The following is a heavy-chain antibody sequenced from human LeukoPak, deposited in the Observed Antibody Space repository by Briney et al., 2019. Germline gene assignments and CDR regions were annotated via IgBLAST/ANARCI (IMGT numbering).Heavy chain of an antibody. D-gene: IGHD3-16*01. V-gene: IGHV3-53*05. CDR2: IYSGGST. CDR1: GFTVSSNY. Sequence: GGSLRLSCAASGFTVSSNYMSWVRQAPGKGLEWVSIIYSGGSTFYADSVKGRFTISRDNSKNTLYLQMNSLRHEDTAVYYCAKDYGWGFDYWGQGTLVIVSS. CDR3: AKDYGWGFDY. J-gene: IGHJ4*02.